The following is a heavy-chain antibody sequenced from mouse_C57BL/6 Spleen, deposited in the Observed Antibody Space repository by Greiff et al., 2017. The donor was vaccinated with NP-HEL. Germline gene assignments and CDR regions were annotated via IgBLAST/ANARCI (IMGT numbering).Heavy chain of an antibody. V-gene: IGHV1-82*01. CDR1: GYAFSSSW. Sequence: VQLQQSGPELVKPGASVKISCKASGYAFSSSWMNWVKQRPGKGLEWIGRIYPGDGDTNYNGKFKGKATLTADKSSSTAYMQLSSLTSEDSAVYFCAREAQAYFDYWGQGTTLTVSS. D-gene: IGHD3-2*02. CDR3: AREAQAYFDY. CDR2: IYPGDGDT. J-gene: IGHJ2*01.